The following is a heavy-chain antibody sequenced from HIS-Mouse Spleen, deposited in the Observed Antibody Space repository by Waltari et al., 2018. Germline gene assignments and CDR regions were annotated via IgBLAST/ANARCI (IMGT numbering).Heavy chain of an antibody. CDR1: GCSISSYY. Sequence: QVQLQESGPGLVKPSETLSLTCTVSGCSISSYYWSWIRQPAGKGLEWIGRIYTSGSTNYNPARKGRVTMSVDTSKNQFSLKLSSVTAADTAVYYCARDFHDFWSGYYGGDKKHDACDIWGQGTMVTVSS. CDR2: IYTSGST. D-gene: IGHD3-3*01. V-gene: IGHV4-4*07. J-gene: IGHJ3*02. CDR3: ARDFHDFWSGYYGGDKKHDACDI.